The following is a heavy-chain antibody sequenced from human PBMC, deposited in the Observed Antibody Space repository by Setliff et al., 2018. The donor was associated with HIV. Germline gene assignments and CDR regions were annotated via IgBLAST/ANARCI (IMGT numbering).Heavy chain of an antibody. CDR1: GGTFSSYA. J-gene: IGHJ6*03. Sequence: SVKVSCKASGGTFSSYAISWVRQAPGQGLEWMGGIIPIFGTANYAQKFQGRVTITADESTSTAYMELSSLRSEDTAVYYCATIPRPSYYYYYYMDVWGKGTTVTVSS. CDR2: IIPIFGTA. D-gene: IGHD6-6*01. CDR3: ATIPRPSYYYYYYMDV. V-gene: IGHV1-69*13.